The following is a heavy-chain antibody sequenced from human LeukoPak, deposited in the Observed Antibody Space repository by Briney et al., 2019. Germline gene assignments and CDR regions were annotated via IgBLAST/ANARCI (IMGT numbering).Heavy chain of an antibody. CDR3: ARGKGLRYFDWLSTAWGWYFDL. CDR2: IITINGDT. V-gene: IGHV1-3*04. J-gene: IGHJ2*01. CDR1: GYTFTSYA. Sequence: ASLKVSCKASGYTFTSYAVHWVRQAPGQSLEWMGWIITINGDTKYSQKFQGRVTITRDTSTSTAYMELSSLRSGDTAVYYCARGKGLRYFDWLSTAWGWYFDLWGRGTLVTVSS. D-gene: IGHD3-9*01.